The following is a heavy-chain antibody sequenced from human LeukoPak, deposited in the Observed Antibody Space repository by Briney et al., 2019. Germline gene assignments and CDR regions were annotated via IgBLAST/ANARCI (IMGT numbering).Heavy chain of an antibody. CDR3: ARIPGYYIDD. V-gene: IGHV3-11*03. D-gene: IGHD3-22*01. Sequence: GGSLRLSCAASGFTFSDSYMSWVRPAPGKGLEWVSYISTSSSYTNYADSVKGRFTISRDNAKNSVYLQMNSLRAEDTAVYYCARIPGYYIDDWGQGTLVTVSS. CDR2: ISTSSSYT. J-gene: IGHJ4*02. CDR1: GFTFSDSY.